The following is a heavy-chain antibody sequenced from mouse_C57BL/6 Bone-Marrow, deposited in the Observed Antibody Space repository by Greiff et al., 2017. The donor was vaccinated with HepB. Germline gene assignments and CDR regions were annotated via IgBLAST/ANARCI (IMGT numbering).Heavy chain of an antibody. CDR3: AKKGYGLHWYFDV. J-gene: IGHJ1*03. CDR1: GFSLTSYG. Sequence: QVQLQQSGPGLVQPSQSLSITCTVSGFSLTSYGVHWVRQSPGKGLEWLGVIWRGGSTDYNAAFMSRLSITKDNSKSQVFFKMNSLQADDTAIYYCAKKGYGLHWYFDVWGTGTTVTVSS. V-gene: IGHV2-5*01. CDR2: IWRGGST. D-gene: IGHD1-1*01.